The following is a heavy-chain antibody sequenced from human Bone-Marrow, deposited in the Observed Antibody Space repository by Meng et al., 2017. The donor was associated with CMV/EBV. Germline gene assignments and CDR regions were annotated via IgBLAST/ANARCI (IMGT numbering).Heavy chain of an antibody. J-gene: IGHJ4*02. CDR1: GGSISSSSYY. CDR2: IYYSGST. V-gene: IGHV4-39*07. CDR3: ARARDGTGTTWVLDY. D-gene: IGHD1-7*01. Sequence: SETLSLTCTVSGGSISSSSYYWGWIRQPPGKGLEWIGSIYYSGSTYYNPSLKSRGTISVDTSKNQFSLKLSSVTAADTAVYYCARARDGTGTTWVLDYWGQGTLVAVSS.